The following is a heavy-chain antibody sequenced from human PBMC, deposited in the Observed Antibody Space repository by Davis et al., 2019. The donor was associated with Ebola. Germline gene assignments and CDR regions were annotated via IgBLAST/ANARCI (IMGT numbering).Heavy chain of an antibody. D-gene: IGHD3-10*01. Sequence: GESLKISCQGSGYSFTSYWIAWVRQMPGKGLDYMGIIYPGDSETRYSPSFQGQVTISADKSTTTAYLQWGSLKASDTALYYCARLRSITRLTAFYYWGQGTLVTVSS. CDR1: GYSFTSYW. CDR3: ARLRSITRLTAFYY. J-gene: IGHJ4*02. CDR2: IYPGDSET. V-gene: IGHV5-51*01.